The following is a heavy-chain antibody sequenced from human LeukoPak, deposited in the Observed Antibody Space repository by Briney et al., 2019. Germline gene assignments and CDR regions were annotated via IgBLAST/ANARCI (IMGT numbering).Heavy chain of an antibody. CDR1: GFTFSIYW. Sequence: PGGSLRLSCAASGFTFSIYWMSWVRLAPGKGLEWVVNIKQDGREKYYVDSVKGRFTISRDNAKNSLYLQMNSLRAEDTALYHCAREDYDSSGHYHFDYWGQGTLVTVSS. J-gene: IGHJ4*02. D-gene: IGHD3-22*01. CDR2: IKQDGREK. V-gene: IGHV3-7*03. CDR3: AREDYDSSGHYHFDY.